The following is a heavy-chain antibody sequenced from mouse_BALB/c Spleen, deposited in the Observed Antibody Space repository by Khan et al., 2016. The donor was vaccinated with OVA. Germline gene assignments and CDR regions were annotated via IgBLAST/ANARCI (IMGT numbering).Heavy chain of an antibody. V-gene: IGHV2-6-1*01. Sequence: VQLQESGAGLVAPSQSLSITCTISGLSLTDYGVHWVRQPPGKGLEWLVVIWSDGSTTYNSALKSRLTISKDNSKSQVFLKMNSLQTDDTAMYFCARHPYYHYNIIDYWGQGTSVTVSS. CDR1: GLSLTDYG. D-gene: IGHD2-10*01. J-gene: IGHJ4*01. CDR2: IWSDGST. CDR3: ARHPYYHYNIIDY.